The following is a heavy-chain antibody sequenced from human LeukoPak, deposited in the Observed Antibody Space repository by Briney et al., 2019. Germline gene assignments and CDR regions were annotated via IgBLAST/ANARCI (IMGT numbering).Heavy chain of an antibody. CDR3: ASEGYGSGYFDY. V-gene: IGHV3-13*01. D-gene: IGHD3-10*01. CDR2: IGTAGDT. J-gene: IGHJ4*02. Sequence: GGSLRLSCAASGFTFSSYDMHWVRQPTGKGLEWVSAIGTAGDTYYSHSVKGRFTISRENAKNSLYLHMNSLSAGDTAVYYCASEGYGSGYFDYWGQGILVTVSS. CDR1: GFTFSSYD.